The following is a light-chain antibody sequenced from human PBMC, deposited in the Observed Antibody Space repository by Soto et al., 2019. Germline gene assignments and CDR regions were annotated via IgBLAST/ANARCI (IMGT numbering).Light chain of an antibody. CDR1: SSNIGAGYD. Sequence: QSALTQPPSVSGAPGQRVTISCTGSSSNIGAGYDVHWYQQFPGTTPKFLIYGNTNRPSGVPDRFSASKSGTSASLDITGLQAEDEAEYFCLSYESSLTVVFGGGTKVTXL. CDR2: GNT. CDR3: LSYESSLTVV. J-gene: IGLJ2*01. V-gene: IGLV1-40*01.